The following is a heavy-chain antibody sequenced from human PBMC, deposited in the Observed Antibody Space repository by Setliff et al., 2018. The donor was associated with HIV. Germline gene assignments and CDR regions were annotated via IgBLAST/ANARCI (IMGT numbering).Heavy chain of an antibody. CDR2: IYYSGTA. CDR1: GDSISSSAYY. CDR3: ARVIASGYNFWSGYPFDAFDV. V-gene: IGHV4-39*07. D-gene: IGHD3-3*01. J-gene: IGHJ3*01. Sequence: SETLSLTCTVSGDSISSSAYYWGWVRQPPGKGLEWIGGIYYSGTAYYNPSLRSRVTILVDTSNNNFSLKLNSVTAADTAMYHCARVIASGYNFWSGYPFDAFDVWGQGTMVTVSS.